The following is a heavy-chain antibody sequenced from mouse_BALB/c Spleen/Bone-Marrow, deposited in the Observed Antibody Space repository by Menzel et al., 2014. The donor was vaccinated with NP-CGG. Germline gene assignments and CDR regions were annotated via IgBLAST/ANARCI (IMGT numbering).Heavy chain of an antibody. CDR3: ARYYYGYYFDY. V-gene: IGHV1-14*01. CDR2: INPYNDGS. D-gene: IGHD1-2*01. CDR1: GYTFTSYV. Sequence: VQLQQSGPELVKPGASVKMSCKASGYTFTSYVMHWVKQKPGQGLEWIGYINPYNDGSKYNEKFKGKATLTSDKSFSTAYMELSSLTSEDSAVYYCARYYYGYYFDYWGQGTTLTVSS. J-gene: IGHJ2*01.